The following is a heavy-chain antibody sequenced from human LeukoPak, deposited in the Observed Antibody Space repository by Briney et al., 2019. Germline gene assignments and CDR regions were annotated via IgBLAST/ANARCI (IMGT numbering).Heavy chain of an antibody. V-gene: IGHV1-46*01. Sequence: VASVKVSCKSFGFTFTNYLLHWVRQAPGQGLEWVGRIAPSVDTTNYAQKFRGRVTMTRDTSTSTVYMELSSLRSDDTGIYYCVREESGGYFDYWGQGTLVTVSS. CDR3: VREESGGYFDY. J-gene: IGHJ4*02. CDR2: IAPSVDTT. CDR1: GFTFTNYL. D-gene: IGHD2-8*02.